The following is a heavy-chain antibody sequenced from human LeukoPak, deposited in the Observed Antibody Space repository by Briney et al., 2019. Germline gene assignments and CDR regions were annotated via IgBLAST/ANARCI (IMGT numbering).Heavy chain of an antibody. CDR1: GGSFSGYY. CDR2: INHSGST. V-gene: IGHV4-34*01. D-gene: IGHD3-22*01. J-gene: IGHJ3*02. CDR3: ARGYTVFGGYYFSAFDI. Sequence: SETLSLTCAVYGGSFSGYYWSWIRQPPGKGLEWIGEINHSGSTNYNPSLESRVTISVDTSKNQFSLKLSSVTAADTAVYYCARGYTVFGGYYFSAFDIWGQGTMVTVSS.